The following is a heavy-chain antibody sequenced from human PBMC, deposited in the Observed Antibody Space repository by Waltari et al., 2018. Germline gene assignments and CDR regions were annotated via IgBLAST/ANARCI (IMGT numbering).Heavy chain of an antibody. CDR1: GFLFSSYE. Sequence: EVQLLESGGGLVQPGGSLRLSCAASGFLFSSYEMSWVRQAPGKGLEWVSGISGSGSKIHYADSVRGRFTISRDNSKNTVYLQMNSLRAEDTAVYYCAKGPAARTNWFDPWGQGTLVTVSS. D-gene: IGHD2-2*01. J-gene: IGHJ5*02. V-gene: IGHV3-23*01. CDR2: ISGSGSKI. CDR3: AKGPAARTNWFDP.